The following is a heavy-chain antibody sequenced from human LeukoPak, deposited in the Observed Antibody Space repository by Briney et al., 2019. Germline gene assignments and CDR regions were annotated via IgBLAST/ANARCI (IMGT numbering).Heavy chain of an antibody. Sequence: SETPSLTCAVYGGSFSGYYWSWIRQPPGKGLEWIGEINHSGSTNYNPSLKSRVTISVDTSKNQFSLKLSSVTAADTAVYYCARGFDYSDYWGQGTLVTVSS. CDR1: GGSFSGYY. CDR2: INHSGST. V-gene: IGHV4-34*01. CDR3: ARGFDYSDY. J-gene: IGHJ4*02.